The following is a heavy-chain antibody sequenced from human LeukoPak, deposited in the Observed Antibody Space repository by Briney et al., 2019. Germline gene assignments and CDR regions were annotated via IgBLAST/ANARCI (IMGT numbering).Heavy chain of an antibody. J-gene: IGHJ5*02. CDR2: IIPIFCTA. V-gene: IGHV1-69*13. CDR1: GGTYSSYA. CDR3: ARVISGWLAT. D-gene: IGHD5-24*01. Sequence: SVKVSCKASGGTYSSYAISWVRQAPGHGLEGRGGIIPIFCTANYAQKFQGRVTITAEESTSTAYMELSSLRSEDTAVYYCARVISGWLATWGQGALVTVSS.